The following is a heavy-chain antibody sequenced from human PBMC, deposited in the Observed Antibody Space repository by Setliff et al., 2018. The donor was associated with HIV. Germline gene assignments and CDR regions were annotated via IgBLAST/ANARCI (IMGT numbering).Heavy chain of an antibody. Sequence: GGSLRLSCAASGFTVSSNYMSWVRQAPGKGLEWVSRIGRDGTVANYADSVKGRFTISRDNARNTLFLQMNSLGVEDTALYYCGRDVHDAAADNWGRGTLVTVSS. CDR2: IGRDGTVA. V-gene: IGHV3-74*01. D-gene: IGHD6-13*01. CDR1: GFTVSSNY. J-gene: IGHJ4*02. CDR3: GRDVHDAAADN.